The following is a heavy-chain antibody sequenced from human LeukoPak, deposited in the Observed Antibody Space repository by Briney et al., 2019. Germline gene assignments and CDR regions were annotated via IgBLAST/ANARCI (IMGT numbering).Heavy chain of an antibody. CDR3: AKDHGAVAGPGGFDY. Sequence: GRSLRLSCAASGFTFSSYGMHWARQAPGKGLEWVAVISYDGSNKYYADSVKGRFTISRDNSKNTLYLQMNSLRAEDTAVYYCAKDHGAVAGPGGFDYWGQGTLVTVSS. CDR1: GFTFSSYG. V-gene: IGHV3-30*18. CDR2: ISYDGSNK. D-gene: IGHD6-19*01. J-gene: IGHJ4*02.